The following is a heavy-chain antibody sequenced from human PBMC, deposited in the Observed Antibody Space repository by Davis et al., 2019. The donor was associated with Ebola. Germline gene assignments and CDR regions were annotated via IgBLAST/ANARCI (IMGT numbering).Heavy chain of an antibody. CDR3: VNLKAGDDYSNPLGMDV. D-gene: IGHD4-11*01. V-gene: IGHV3-64D*08. Sequence: GESLKISCSASGFIFSSYAMFWVRQAPGKGLEYVSAISSNGGSTYYADSVKGRFTISRDNSKNTLYLQMSSLRAEDTAVYYCVNLKAGDDYSNPLGMDVWGQGTTVTVSS. J-gene: IGHJ6*02. CDR2: ISSNGGST. CDR1: GFIFSSYA.